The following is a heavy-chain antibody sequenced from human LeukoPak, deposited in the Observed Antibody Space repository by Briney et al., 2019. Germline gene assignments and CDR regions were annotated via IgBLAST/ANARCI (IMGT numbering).Heavy chain of an antibody. CDR3: ARGDYPDFWSGYLAAAYYFDS. D-gene: IGHD3-3*01. CDR1: GGSIGGYS. V-gene: IGHV4-34*01. Sequence: SETLSLTCAVYGGSIGGYSWSWLRQPPGKGLEWIGEISHSGNTNYNPSLKSRVTISVDTSKNQFSLKMISLTAADTAVYYCARGDYPDFWSGYLAAAYYFDSRGQGTLVTFS. J-gene: IGHJ4*02. CDR2: ISHSGNT.